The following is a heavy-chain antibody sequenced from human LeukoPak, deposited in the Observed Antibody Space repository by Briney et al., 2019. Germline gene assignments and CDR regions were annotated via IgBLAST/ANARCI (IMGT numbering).Heavy chain of an antibody. Sequence: PGGSLRLSCAASGFTFSSYAMTWFRRAPGKGLEWVSTITGGGGSTYYADSVKGRFTISRDNSKDTLYLLMNSLRAEDTAVYYCAKGVFATPGAPWGQGTLVTVSS. CDR3: AKGVFATPGAP. V-gene: IGHV3-23*01. D-gene: IGHD6-13*01. CDR2: ITGGGGST. CDR1: GFTFSSYA. J-gene: IGHJ5*02.